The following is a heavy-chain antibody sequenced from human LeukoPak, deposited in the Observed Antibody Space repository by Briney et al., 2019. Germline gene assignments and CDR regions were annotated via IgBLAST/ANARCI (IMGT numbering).Heavy chain of an antibody. J-gene: IGHJ4*01. CDR1: GFTLSNYD. V-gene: IGHV3-13*01. CDR2: INAGGAT. CDR3: AKGGVLAFMWD. D-gene: IGHD3-10*01. Sequence: GGSLRLSCAASGFTLSNYDMHWVRQVPGKGLECVSSINAGGATFYRDSVKGRFIISIDRVKNSLYLQMNNLRAGDTAIYYCAKGGVLAFMWDWGQGTLVPVS.